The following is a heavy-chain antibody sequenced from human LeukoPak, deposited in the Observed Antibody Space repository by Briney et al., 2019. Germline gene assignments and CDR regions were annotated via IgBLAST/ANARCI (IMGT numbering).Heavy chain of an antibody. V-gene: IGHV3-21*01. D-gene: IGHD2-15*01. J-gene: IGHJ6*03. CDR1: GFTFGSYS. CDR3: ARGTPLRLYYMDV. Sequence: PGGSLRLSCVGSGFTFGSYSMNWVRHAPGKGLEWVSSIGSSGTYKYYADSVKGRFTISRDDARNSLYLQMNSLRAEDTAMYYCARGTPLRLYYMDVWGKGTTVTVSS. CDR2: IGSSGTYK.